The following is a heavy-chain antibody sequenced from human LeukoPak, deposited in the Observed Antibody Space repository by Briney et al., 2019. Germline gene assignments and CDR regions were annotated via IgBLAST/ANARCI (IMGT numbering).Heavy chain of an antibody. V-gene: IGHV4-39*01. J-gene: IGHJ4*02. CDR1: GGSISSSSYY. D-gene: IGHD6-6*01. CDR3: ARGRSSSSSGNDY. Sequence: TSETLSLTCTVSGGSISSSSYYWGWIRQPPGKGLEWIGSIYYSGSTYYNPSLKSRVTMSVDTSKNQFSLKLSSVTAADTAVYYCARGRSSSSSGNDYWGQGTLVTVSS. CDR2: IYYSGST.